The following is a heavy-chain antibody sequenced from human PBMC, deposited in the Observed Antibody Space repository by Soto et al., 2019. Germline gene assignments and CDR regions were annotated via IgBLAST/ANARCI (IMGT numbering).Heavy chain of an antibody. CDR3: AQDTYYHDTTGYYYFDS. J-gene: IGHJ4*02. Sequence: PGGSLRLSCAASGFTFSSCGMHWVRQAPGKGLEWVAVISYDGNNKYYTDSVKGRFTISRDNSKNTLDLQMNNLRAEDTAVYYCAQDTYYHDTTGYYYFDSWGQGTLVTVSS. V-gene: IGHV3-30*18. CDR1: GFTFSSCG. D-gene: IGHD3-22*01. CDR2: ISYDGNNK.